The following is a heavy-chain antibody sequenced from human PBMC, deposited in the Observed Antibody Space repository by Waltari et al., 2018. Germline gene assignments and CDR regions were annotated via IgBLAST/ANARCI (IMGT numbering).Heavy chain of an antibody. V-gene: IGHV1-18*01. CDR3: ARDRYRGSYFLFDY. CDR1: VYTFLSHG. CDR2: ISHYNGNT. Sequence: QVQLVQSGAEAMKPVASVKVSCKASVYTFLSHGTRRVRQAPGKGLEWMGWISHYNGNTNYAQKLQGRVTMTTDTTTSTAYMELRGLRSDDTAEYCCARDRYRGSYFLFDYWGQGTLVTVSS. J-gene: IGHJ4*02. D-gene: IGHD1-26*01.